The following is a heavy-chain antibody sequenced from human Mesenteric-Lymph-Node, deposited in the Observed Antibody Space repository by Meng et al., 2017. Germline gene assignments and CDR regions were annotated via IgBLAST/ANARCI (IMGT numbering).Heavy chain of an antibody. CDR2: INHSGST. Sequence: SQTLSLTCAVYGGSFSGYYWSWIRQPPGKGLEWIGEINHSGSTNYNPSLKSRVTISVDTSKNQFSLKLSSVTAADTAVYYCARLTYYYDSRYYYGMDVWGQGNTVNGAS. CDR3: ARLTYYYDSRYYYGMDV. CDR1: GGSFSGYY. V-gene: IGHV4-34*01. D-gene: IGHD3-22*01. J-gene: IGHJ6*02.